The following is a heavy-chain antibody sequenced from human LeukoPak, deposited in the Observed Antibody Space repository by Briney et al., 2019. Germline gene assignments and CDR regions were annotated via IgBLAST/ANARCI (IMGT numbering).Heavy chain of an antibody. CDR2: MNPNSGNT. J-gene: IGHJ5*02. CDR3: ARMSYYDSSGDNWFDP. Sequence: GASVKVSCKASGYTFTTYDINWVRQATGQGLEWMGWMNPNSGNTGYAQKFQGRVTMTRNTSTSTAYMELSSLRSEDTAVYYCARMSYYDSSGDNWFDPWGQGTLVTVSS. V-gene: IGHV1-8*01. D-gene: IGHD3-22*01. CDR1: GYTFTTYD.